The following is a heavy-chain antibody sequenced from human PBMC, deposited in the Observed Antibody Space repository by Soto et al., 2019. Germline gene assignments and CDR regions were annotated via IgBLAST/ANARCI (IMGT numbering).Heavy chain of an antibody. CDR3: ARDQGRTVTRGDWFDP. J-gene: IGHJ5*02. Sequence: PGGSLRLSCAASGFMFSTYAMHWVRQAPGKGLEWVAVISYGGSDIYYGDSGKGRFTISRDNSRNTLYLEMNSLQTEDTAVFYCARDQGRTVTRGDWFDPWGQGTLVTVSS. V-gene: IGHV3-30-3*01. CDR2: ISYGGSDI. D-gene: IGHD6-19*01. CDR1: GFMFSTYA.